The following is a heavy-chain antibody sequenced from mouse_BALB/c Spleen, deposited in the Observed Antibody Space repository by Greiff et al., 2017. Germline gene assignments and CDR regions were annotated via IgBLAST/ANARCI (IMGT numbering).Heavy chain of an antibody. CDR1: GFTFSSYD. D-gene: IGHD4-1*01. CDR3: ARSGGHYAMDY. J-gene: IGHJ4*01. V-gene: IGHV5-12-1*01. CDR2: ISSGGGST. Sequence: EVMLVESGGGLVQPGGSLKLSCAASGFTFSSYDMSWVRQTPEKRLEWVAYISSGGGSTYYPDTVKGRFTISRDNAKNTLYLQMSSLKSEDTAMYYCARSGGHYAMDYWGQGTSVTVSS.